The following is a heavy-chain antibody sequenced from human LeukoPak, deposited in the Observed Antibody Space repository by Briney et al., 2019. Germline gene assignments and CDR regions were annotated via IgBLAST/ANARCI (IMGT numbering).Heavy chain of an antibody. CDR2: INHSGST. CDR1: GGSFSGYY. J-gene: IGHJ4*02. CDR3: ARGGRWLQPFYYFDY. Sequence: PSETLSLTCAVYGGSFSGYYWSWIRQPPGKGLEWIGEINHSGSTNYNPSLKSRVTISVDTSKNQFSLKLSSVTAADTAVYYCARGGRWLQPFYYFDYWGQGTLVTVSS. V-gene: IGHV4-34*01. D-gene: IGHD5-24*01.